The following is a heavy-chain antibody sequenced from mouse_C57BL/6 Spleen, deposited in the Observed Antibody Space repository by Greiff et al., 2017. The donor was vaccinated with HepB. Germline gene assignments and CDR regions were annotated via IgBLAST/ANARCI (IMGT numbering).Heavy chain of an antibody. V-gene: IGHV1-50*01. CDR3: ARFKITTVEGTDYFDY. Sequence: VQLQQPGAELVKPGASVKLSCKASGYTFTSYWMQWVKQRPGQGLEWIGEIDPSDSYTNYNQKFKGKATLTVDTSSSTAYMQLSSLTSEDSAVYYCARFKITTVEGTDYFDYWGQGTTLTVSS. D-gene: IGHD1-1*01. CDR2: IDPSDSYT. J-gene: IGHJ2*01. CDR1: GYTFTSYW.